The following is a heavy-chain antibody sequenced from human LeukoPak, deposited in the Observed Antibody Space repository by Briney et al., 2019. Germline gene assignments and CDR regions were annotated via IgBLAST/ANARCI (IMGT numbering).Heavy chain of an antibody. CDR3: ARDLGYCSAASCYAWFDP. Sequence: SETLSLTCTVSGGSISSYYWSWIRQPPGKGLEWIGYIYYSGNSNYNPSLNSRVTISVDTSKNQFSLRLSSVTAADTAIYYCARDLGYCSAASCYAWFDPWGQGTLVTVSS. J-gene: IGHJ5*02. V-gene: IGHV4-59*01. CDR2: IYYSGNS. CDR1: GGSISSYY. D-gene: IGHD2-2*01.